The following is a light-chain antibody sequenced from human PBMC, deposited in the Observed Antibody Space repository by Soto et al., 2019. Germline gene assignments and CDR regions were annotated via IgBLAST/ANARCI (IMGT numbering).Light chain of an antibody. CDR3: MEGTPS. V-gene: IGKV2-28*01. J-gene: IGKJ1*01. CDR1: QSLLHSHGYNY. Sequence: DIVMTQSPLSLLVTPGEPASISGRPSQSLLHSHGYNYLDWYLQKPGQXXLLLIYLGSNRASGVPERFSGSGSGTDFTLKISRVEAEDVGVYYCMEGTPSFGQGTKVDIK. CDR2: LGS.